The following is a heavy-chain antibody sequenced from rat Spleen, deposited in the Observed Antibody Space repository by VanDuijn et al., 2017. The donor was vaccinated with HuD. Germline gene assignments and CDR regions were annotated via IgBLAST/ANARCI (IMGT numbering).Heavy chain of an antibody. CDR2: ISSAGRIT. CDR1: GFTFSNYG. Sequence: EVQLVESGGGLVQPGRSLKLSCAASGFTFSNYGMAWVRQAPTKGLEWVATISSAGRITYYRDSVKGRFTISRDKAKSTLYLQMDSLRSEDRATYYCARHNSGYFDYWGQGVMVTVSS. V-gene: IGHV5-29*01. J-gene: IGHJ2*01. D-gene: IGHD4-3*01. CDR3: ARHNSGYFDY.